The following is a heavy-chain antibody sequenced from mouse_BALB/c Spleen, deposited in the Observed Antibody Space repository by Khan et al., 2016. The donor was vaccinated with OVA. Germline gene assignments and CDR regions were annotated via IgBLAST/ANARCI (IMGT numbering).Heavy chain of an antibody. V-gene: IGHV2-6-1*01. CDR2: IWSDGST. J-gene: IGHJ4*01. D-gene: IGHD2-10*01. Sequence: VVLVESGPGLVAPSQSLSITCTISGFSLTNSGIHWVRQPPGKGLEWLVMIWSDGSTTYNSALNSKLSISKDNSNSQVFIKMNSLQTDDTAMDYCARQPYYHYNIMDYWGQGTSVTVSS. CDR1: GFSLTNSG. CDR3: ARQPYYHYNIMDY.